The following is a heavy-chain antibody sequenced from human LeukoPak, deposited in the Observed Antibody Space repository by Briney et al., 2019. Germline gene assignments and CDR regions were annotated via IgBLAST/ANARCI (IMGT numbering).Heavy chain of an antibody. CDR2: ISWNSGSI. Sequence: PGRSLRLSCAASGFTFDDYAMHWVRQAPGKGLEWVSGISWNSGSIGYADSVKGRFTISRDNAKNSLYLQMNSLRAEDTALYYCAKDRLRFLEWSNWFDPWGQGTLVTVSS. CDR3: AKDRLRFLEWSNWFDP. CDR1: GFTFDDYA. D-gene: IGHD3-3*01. J-gene: IGHJ5*02. V-gene: IGHV3-9*01.